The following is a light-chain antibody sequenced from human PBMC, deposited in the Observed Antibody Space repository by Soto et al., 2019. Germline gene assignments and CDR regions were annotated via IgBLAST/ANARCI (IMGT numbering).Light chain of an antibody. J-gene: IGLJ2*01. Sequence: QSALTQPASVSGSPGQSITISCTGTSSDVGGYKYVSWYQQHPGKAPKLMIYEVSNRPSGVSNRFSGSKSGNTASLTISGLKPEDEADYYCSSYTSSTLVVFGGGTKLTVL. CDR2: EVS. CDR1: SSDVGGYKY. V-gene: IGLV2-14*01. CDR3: SSYTSSTLVV.